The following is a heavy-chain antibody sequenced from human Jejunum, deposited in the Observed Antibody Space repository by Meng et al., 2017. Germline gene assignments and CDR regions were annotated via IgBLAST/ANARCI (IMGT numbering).Heavy chain of an antibody. CDR2: ISYSGST. Sequence: SETLSLTCTVSGGSISSGGYYWSWIRQHPGKGLEWIGYISYSGSTYYNPSLKSRVTISVDTSKNQFSLKLSSVTAADTAVYYCARGLSHDYVWGNYRYQYYFDYWGQGTLVTVSS. D-gene: IGHD3-16*02. CDR3: ARGLSHDYVWGNYRYQYYFDY. J-gene: IGHJ4*02. V-gene: IGHV4-31*03. CDR1: GGSISSGGYY.